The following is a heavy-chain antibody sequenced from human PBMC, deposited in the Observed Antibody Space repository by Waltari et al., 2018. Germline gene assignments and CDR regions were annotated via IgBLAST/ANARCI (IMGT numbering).Heavy chain of an antibody. Sequence: EVQLVESGGGLVQPGGSLTLSCAASGFTFSSYWQHWVRQAPGKGLRGVANIKQDGSDKNYLDSVKGRFTISRDNARNSLFLQRNILGVEDTAVYYCARPRADYWSQGTLVTVSS. CDR1: GFTFSSYW. CDR3: ARPRADY. CDR2: IKQDGSDK. V-gene: IGHV3-7*04. J-gene: IGHJ4*02.